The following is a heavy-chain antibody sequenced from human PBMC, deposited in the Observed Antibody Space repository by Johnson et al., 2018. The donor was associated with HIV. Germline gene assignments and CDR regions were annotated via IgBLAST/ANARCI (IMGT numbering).Heavy chain of an antibody. Sequence: QVQLVESGGGLVKPGGSLRLSCAASGFTFSDYYMSWIRQGTGKGLEWVSYISSSGSTIYYADYVKGRFTISRDNAKNSLYLQMNSLRDEDTAVYYCARDSTPWGGDSVAYSFDIWGQGRMVTVSS. CDR2: ISSSGSTI. V-gene: IGHV3-11*04. CDR1: GFTFSDYY. D-gene: IGHD4-17*01. CDR3: ARDSTPWGGDSVAYSFDI. J-gene: IGHJ3*02.